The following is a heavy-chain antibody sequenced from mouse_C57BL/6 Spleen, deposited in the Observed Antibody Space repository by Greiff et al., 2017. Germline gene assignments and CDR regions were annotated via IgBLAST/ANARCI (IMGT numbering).Heavy chain of an antibody. CDR2: IYPGNSDT. J-gene: IGHJ4*01. CDR1: GYTFTSYW. CDR3: TRSNYYGSSYDYYAMDY. Sequence: VHVKQSGTVLARPGASVKMSCKTSGYTFTSYWMHWVKQRPGQGLEWIGAIYPGNSDTSYNQKIKGKAKLTAVTSASTAYMELSSLTKEDSAVYYCTRSNYYGSSYDYYAMDYWGQGTSVTVSS. D-gene: IGHD1-1*01. V-gene: IGHV1-5*01.